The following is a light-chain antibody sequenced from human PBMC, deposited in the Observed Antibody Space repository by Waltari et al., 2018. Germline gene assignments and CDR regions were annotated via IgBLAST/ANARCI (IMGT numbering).Light chain of an antibody. CDR2: KDP. CDR1: ALADQY. Sequence: SYELTQAPSVTVSPGQTARIACSGDALADQYAYWYQQRPGRAPVAVIYKDPKRPSGIPERFSGSSSGTTVTLTISGVQAEDESDYYCQSADSTGSDVIFGGGTKLTVL. CDR3: QSADSTGSDVI. J-gene: IGLJ2*01. V-gene: IGLV3-25*03.